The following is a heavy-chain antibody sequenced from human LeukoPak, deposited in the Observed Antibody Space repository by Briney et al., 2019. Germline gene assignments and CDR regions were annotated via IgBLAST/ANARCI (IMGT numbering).Heavy chain of an antibody. CDR3: ARVLTGIAVAGYDY. D-gene: IGHD6-19*01. Sequence: SVKVSCKASGGTFSSYAISWVRQAPGQGLEWMGRIIPILGIANYAQRFQGRVTITADKSTSTAYMELSSLRSEDTAVYYCARVLTGIAVAGYDYWGQGTLVTVSS. J-gene: IGHJ4*02. V-gene: IGHV1-69*04. CDR1: GGTFSSYA. CDR2: IIPILGIA.